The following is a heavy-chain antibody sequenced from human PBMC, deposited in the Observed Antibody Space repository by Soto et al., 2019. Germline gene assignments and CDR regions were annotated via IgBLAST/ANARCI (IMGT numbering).Heavy chain of an antibody. CDR2: IYYSGST. CDR3: ARDPSP. V-gene: IGHV4-31*03. CDR1: GASISSGGYY. J-gene: IGHJ5*02. Sequence: QVQLQESGPGLVKPSQTLSLTCTVSGASISSGGYYWGWIRQHPGKGLEWIGYIYYSGSTYYNPSLXSXXAISVDTSKNQFSLKLSSVTAADTAVYYCARDPSPWGQGTLVTVSS.